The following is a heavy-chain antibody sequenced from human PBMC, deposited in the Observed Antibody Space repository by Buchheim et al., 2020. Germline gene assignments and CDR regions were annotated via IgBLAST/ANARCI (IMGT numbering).Heavy chain of an antibody. CDR3: ARVRGYCSSTSCNSWFDP. CDR1: GGSFSGYY. V-gene: IGHV4-34*01. Sequence: QVQLQQWGAGLLKPSETLSLTCAVYGGSFSGYYWSWIRQPPGKGLEWIGEINHSGSTNYNPSLKSRVTISVDTSKNQFSLKLSSVTAADTAVYYCARVRGYCSSTSCNSWFDPWGQGTL. CDR2: INHSGST. D-gene: IGHD2-2*01. J-gene: IGHJ5*02.